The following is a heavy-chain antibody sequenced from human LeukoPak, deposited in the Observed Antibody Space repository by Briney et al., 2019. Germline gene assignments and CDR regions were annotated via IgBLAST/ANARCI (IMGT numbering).Heavy chain of an antibody. D-gene: IGHD4-17*01. V-gene: IGHV3-53*01. CDR2: FYHGGSA. Sequence: GGSLRLSCAASGFTVSSNYMSWVRQAPGKGLEWVSVFYHGGSAYYADSVKDRFNISRDNSTNTLYLQMKSLRVDDTAVYYCAKDSHTVTTVGWGARWGQGTLVTVSS. CDR3: AKDSHTVTTVGWGAR. CDR1: GFTVSSNY. J-gene: IGHJ4*02.